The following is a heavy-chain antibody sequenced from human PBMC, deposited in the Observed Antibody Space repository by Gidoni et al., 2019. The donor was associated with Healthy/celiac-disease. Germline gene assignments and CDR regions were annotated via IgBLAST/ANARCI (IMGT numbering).Heavy chain of an antibody. CDR2: LSYDGSNK. Sequence: QVQLVESGGGVVQPGRSLRSSCADSGFTFSSYVMHWVRQAPGKGLEWVAVLSYDGSNKYYADSVKGRFTISSDNAKNTLYLQMNSLRAEDTAVYYCAREGYGDGAFDIWGQGTMVTVSS. V-gene: IGHV3-30-3*01. J-gene: IGHJ3*02. CDR3: AREGYGDGAFDI. CDR1: GFTFSSYV. D-gene: IGHD4-17*01.